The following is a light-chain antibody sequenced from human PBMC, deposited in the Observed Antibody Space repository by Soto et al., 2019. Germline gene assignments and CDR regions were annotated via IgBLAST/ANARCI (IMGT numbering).Light chain of an antibody. Sequence: QSALTQPASVSGSPGQSITISCTGTSSDVGGYNYVSWYQQHPGKATKLMIYDVSNRPSGVSNRFSGSKSGNTASLTIFGLQAEDEADYYCSSYTSSSTRLFGTGTKVTVL. J-gene: IGLJ1*01. V-gene: IGLV2-14*01. CDR1: SSDVGGYNY. CDR2: DVS. CDR3: SSYTSSSTRL.